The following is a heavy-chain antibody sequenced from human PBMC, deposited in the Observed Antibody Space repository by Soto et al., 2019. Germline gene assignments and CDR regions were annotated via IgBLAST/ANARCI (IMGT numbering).Heavy chain of an antibody. Sequence: QVQLVQSGGEVKKPGASVKVSCKASGDTVTKYGISWVRQAPGQGLEWLGWISFYNGHTNYALKFQDRITFTTDTSTSTASMESRSLTSDDTAVYYCASATSIAVAGKETWGQGTLVTVSS. CDR1: GDTVTKYG. CDR3: ASATSIAVAGKET. CDR2: ISFYNGHT. V-gene: IGHV1-18*01. J-gene: IGHJ4*02. D-gene: IGHD6-19*01.